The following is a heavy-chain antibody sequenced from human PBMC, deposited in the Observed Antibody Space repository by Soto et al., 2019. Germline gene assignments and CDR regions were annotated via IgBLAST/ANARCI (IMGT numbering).Heavy chain of an antibody. CDR1: GGSFSSYY. V-gene: IGHV4-34*01. J-gene: IGHJ5*02. CDR2: INHYGST. D-gene: IGHD2-2*01. Sequence: QVQLQQWGAGLLKPSETLSLTCAVYGGSFSSYYWSWLRQPPGKGLEWIGQINHYGSTDYHPSLKSRVTISVDTSKNPFSLWLSAVTAADTAMYCCATHCSSTSCYYTFDPWGQGTLVTVSS. CDR3: ATHCSSTSCYYTFDP.